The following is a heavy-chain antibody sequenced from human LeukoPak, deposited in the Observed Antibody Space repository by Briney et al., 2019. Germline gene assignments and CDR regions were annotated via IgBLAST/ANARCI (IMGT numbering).Heavy chain of an antibody. Sequence: GESLKISCKGSGYSFTSYWIGWGRQMPGKGVEWVGMIYPGDSDTRDSPSFQGQVTISADKSISTAYLQSSSLKATDTATYYCARPSPHYYESSGYDAFDIWGQGTMVTVSS. V-gene: IGHV5-51*01. CDR3: ARPSPHYYESSGYDAFDI. J-gene: IGHJ3*02. CDR1: GYSFTSYW. D-gene: IGHD3-22*01. CDR2: IYPGDSDT.